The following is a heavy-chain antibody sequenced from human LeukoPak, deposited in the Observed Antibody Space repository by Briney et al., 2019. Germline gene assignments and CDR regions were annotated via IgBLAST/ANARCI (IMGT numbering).Heavy chain of an antibody. Sequence: GKSLRLSCAASGFTFSGYGMHWVRQAPGKGLEWVALIWYDGTGKYYADSVKGRFTISRDDAKNSLYLQMNSLRAEDTAVYYCARVGVGTVTTWDHWGQGTLVTVSS. D-gene: IGHD4-17*01. CDR2: IWYDGTGK. V-gene: IGHV3-33*01. J-gene: IGHJ4*02. CDR1: GFTFSGYG. CDR3: ARVGVGTVTTWDH.